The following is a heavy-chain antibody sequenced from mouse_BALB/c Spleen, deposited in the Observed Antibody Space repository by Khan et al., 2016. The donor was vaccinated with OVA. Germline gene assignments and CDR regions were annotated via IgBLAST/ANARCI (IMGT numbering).Heavy chain of an antibody. D-gene: IGHD1-1*01. V-gene: IGHV1S81*02. CDR2: TNPTNGRT. CDR1: GYTFTSYW. CDR3: ARIKKIVATYFDY. J-gene: IGHJ2*01. Sequence: QVQLKQSGAELVKAGASVKMSCKASGYTFTSYWMHWVKQRLGQGLEWFAETNPTNGRTYYNEKFKSKATLTVDKSSSTAYMLLSGPTFEDSAVYYCARIKKIVATYFDYWGKGTTLTGSS.